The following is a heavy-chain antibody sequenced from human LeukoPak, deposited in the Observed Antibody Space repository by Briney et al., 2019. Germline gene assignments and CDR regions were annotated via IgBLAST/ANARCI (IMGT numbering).Heavy chain of an antibody. V-gene: IGHV3-21*01. CDR3: ARSLTTLTYEGY. Sequence: AGGSLRLSCAASGFTFSSYMMNWVRQAPGKGLEWVSSINSGSTYTYYTELVKGRFTVSRGNAKNSLFLQMNSLRAEDTAIYYCARSLTTLTYEGYWGQGTLVTVSS. J-gene: IGHJ4*02. CDR1: GFTFSSYM. D-gene: IGHD1-1*01. CDR2: INSGSTYT.